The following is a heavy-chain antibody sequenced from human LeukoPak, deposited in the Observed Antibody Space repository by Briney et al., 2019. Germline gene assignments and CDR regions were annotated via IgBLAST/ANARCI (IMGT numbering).Heavy chain of an antibody. D-gene: IGHD2/OR15-2a*01. CDR1: GNYW. Sequence: GGSLRLSCAASGNYWMHWVRQALGKGLLWVSHINSGGSWTSYADSVKGRFTISKDNAKNTVYLQMNNLRAEDTAVYYCVSFYETDWGRGTLVTVSS. CDR2: INSGGSWT. V-gene: IGHV3-74*01. CDR3: VSFYETD. J-gene: IGHJ4*02.